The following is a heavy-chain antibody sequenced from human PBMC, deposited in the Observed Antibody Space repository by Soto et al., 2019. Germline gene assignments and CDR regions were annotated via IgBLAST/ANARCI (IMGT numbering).Heavy chain of an antibody. CDR1: GFTFNDYW. CDR2: NNNGDSGT. V-gene: IGHV3-74*01. CDR3: ARGPPDYTTSGYVGDF. D-gene: IGHD6-13*01. Sequence: WGSLRLSCAASGFTFNDYWMHWVRQAPGGGLVWVSRNNNGDSGTTYADSVKGRFTISRDNAKSTLYLQMNSLRVEDTGLYYCARGPPDYTTSGYVGDFWGQGTLVTVSS. J-gene: IGHJ4*02.